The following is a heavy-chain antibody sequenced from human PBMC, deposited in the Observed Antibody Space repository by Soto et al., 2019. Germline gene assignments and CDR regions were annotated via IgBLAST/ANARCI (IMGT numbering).Heavy chain of an antibody. CDR3: ARQGGYNYDY. V-gene: IGHV4-39*01. CDR2: VYYTGST. Sequence: QLQLQESGPGLVKPSETLSLTCTVSGGSISGSSYYWGWIRQPPGKGLEWIGTVYYTGSTYYNPSLKRRVTISVDTSKNQFSLNLSSVTAADTAVYYCARQGGYNYDYWGQGTLVTVSS. J-gene: IGHJ4*02. CDR1: GGSISGSSYY. D-gene: IGHD5-18*01.